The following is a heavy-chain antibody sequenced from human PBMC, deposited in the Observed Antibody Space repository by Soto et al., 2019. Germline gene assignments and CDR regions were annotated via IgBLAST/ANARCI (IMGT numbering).Heavy chain of an antibody. CDR1: GFTFSSYG. Sequence: TGGSLRLSCAASGFTFSSYGMHWVRQAPGKGLEWVAVIWYDGSNKYYADSVKGRFTISRDNSKNTLNLKMNSLRAEATAVYYFARESSPSSYSRGWYGRFYDYGGQGTLVTVSS. CDR3: ARESSPSSYSRGWYGRFYDY. CDR2: IWYDGSNK. V-gene: IGHV3-33*01. D-gene: IGHD6-19*01. J-gene: IGHJ4*02.